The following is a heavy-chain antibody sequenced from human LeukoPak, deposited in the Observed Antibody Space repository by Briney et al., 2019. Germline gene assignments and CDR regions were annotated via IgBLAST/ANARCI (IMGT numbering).Heavy chain of an antibody. D-gene: IGHD5-18*01. Sequence: ASVKVSCKASGYSFGDYGLSWVRQAPGQGLEWMGWITPYNGDTKYAQKFQDRVTMTSDTSTNTGCMELRSLRSDDTAMYYCARDLGGYVFWGQGTLITVSS. J-gene: IGHJ4*02. CDR1: GYSFGDYG. V-gene: IGHV1-18*01. CDR2: ITPYNGDT. CDR3: ARDLGGYVF.